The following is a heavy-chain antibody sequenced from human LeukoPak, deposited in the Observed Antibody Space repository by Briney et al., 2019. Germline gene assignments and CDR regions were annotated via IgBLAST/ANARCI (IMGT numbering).Heavy chain of an antibody. Sequence: GGSLRLSCAASGFTFSSYSMNWVRQAPGKGLEWVSSISSSSSYIYYADSVKGRFTISRDNAKNSLYLQMNSLRAEDTAVYYCAGGGGGSDYYYYMDVWGKGTTVTVSS. CDR1: GFTFSSYS. V-gene: IGHV3-21*01. D-gene: IGHD3-16*01. CDR2: ISSSSSYI. J-gene: IGHJ6*03. CDR3: AGGGGGSDYYYYMDV.